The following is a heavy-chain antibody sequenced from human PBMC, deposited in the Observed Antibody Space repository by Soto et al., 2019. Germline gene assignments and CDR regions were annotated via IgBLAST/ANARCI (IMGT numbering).Heavy chain of an antibody. Sequence: PGESLKISCKGSGYRLTNYWIGWVRQMPGKGLEWMGIIYPGDSDTRYSPSFQGQVTISADKSISTAYLQWSSLKASATAMYYCTTSATGDYYYYAMDVWGQGTTVTVSS. D-gene: IGHD7-27*01. CDR1: GYRLTNYW. V-gene: IGHV5-51*01. CDR3: TTSATGDYYYYAMDV. J-gene: IGHJ6*02. CDR2: IYPGDSDT.